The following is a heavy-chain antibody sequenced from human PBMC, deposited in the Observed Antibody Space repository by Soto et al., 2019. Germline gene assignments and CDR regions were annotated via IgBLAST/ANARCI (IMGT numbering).Heavy chain of an antibody. D-gene: IGHD6-6*01. CDR2: TYYRSKWYN. V-gene: IGHV6-1*01. CDR1: GDSVSGSSAA. J-gene: IGHJ5*02. CDR3: AGRLYSISSGIWFDP. Sequence: SQTLSLTCAISGDSVSGSSAAWNLIRQSPSRSLEWLGRTYYRSKWYNDYAVSVKSRITINPDTSKNQFSLQLNSVTPEDTAVYYCAGRLYSISSGIWFDPWGQGTLVTVSS.